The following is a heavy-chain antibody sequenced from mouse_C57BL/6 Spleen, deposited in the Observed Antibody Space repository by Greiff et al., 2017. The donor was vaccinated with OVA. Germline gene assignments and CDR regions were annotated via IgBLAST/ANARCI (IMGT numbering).Heavy chain of an antibody. CDR2: ISGGGGNT. V-gene: IGHV5-9*01. CDR3: ARNNGNSPWFAY. J-gene: IGHJ3*01. D-gene: IGHD2-1*01. Sequence: EVKLMESGGGLVKPGGSLKLSCAASGFTFSSYTMSWVRQTPEKRLEWVATISGGGGNTYYPDSVKGRFTISRDNAKNTLYLQMSSLRSEDTALYDCARNNGNSPWFAYWGQGTLVTVSA. CDR1: GFTFSSYT.